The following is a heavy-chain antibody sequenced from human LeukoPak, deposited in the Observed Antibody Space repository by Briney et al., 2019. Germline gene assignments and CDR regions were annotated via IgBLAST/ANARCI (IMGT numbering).Heavy chain of an antibody. Sequence: SETLSLTCTVSGGSISSYYWSWIRQPPGKGLEWIGYIYYSGSTNYNPSLKSRVTISVDTSKIQFSLKLSSVTAADTAVYYCARGIQLWSPFDYWGQGTLVTVSS. D-gene: IGHD5-18*01. CDR2: IYYSGST. V-gene: IGHV4-59*01. CDR1: GGSISSYY. CDR3: ARGIQLWSPFDY. J-gene: IGHJ4*02.